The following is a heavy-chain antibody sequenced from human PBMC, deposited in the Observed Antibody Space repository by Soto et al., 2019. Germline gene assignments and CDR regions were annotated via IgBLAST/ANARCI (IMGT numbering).Heavy chain of an antibody. CDR1: GFTFSSYA. V-gene: IGHV3-23*01. CDR2: ISGSGGST. D-gene: IGHD1-26*01. J-gene: IGHJ4*02. Sequence: PGGSLRLSWAASGFTFSSYAMSWVRQAPGKGLEWVSAISGSGGSTYYADSGKGRFTISRDNSKQTAYLEMKSLRAEDTAVYYCGRDPYSGARYYLDLWGQGTQVTVS. CDR3: GRDPYSGARYYLDL.